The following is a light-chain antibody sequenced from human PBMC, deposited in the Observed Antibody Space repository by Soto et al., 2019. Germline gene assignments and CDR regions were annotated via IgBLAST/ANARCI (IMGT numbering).Light chain of an antibody. CDR2: GAS. V-gene: IGKV3-15*01. Sequence: EIVMTQSPATLSVSPGERATLSCRASQSVSSNLAWYQQKPAQAPRLLIYGASTRATGIPARFSGSGSGTEFTLAISGLQSEDFAVYYGQQYNNWPRTFGQGTKVEIK. CDR3: QQYNNWPRT. CDR1: QSVSSN. J-gene: IGKJ1*01.